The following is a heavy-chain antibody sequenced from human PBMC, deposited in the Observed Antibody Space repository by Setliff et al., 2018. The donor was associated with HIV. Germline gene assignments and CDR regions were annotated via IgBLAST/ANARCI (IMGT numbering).Heavy chain of an antibody. Sequence: ASVKVSCKASGYTFTGYYMHWVRQAPGQGLEWMGWISPNSGGTNFAQRFQGWVTLTRDTSISTAYMDLSRLKSEDTAVYYCARDPTGGAARFDYWDQGTLVTVSS. CDR2: ISPNSGGT. V-gene: IGHV1-2*04. CDR1: GYTFTGYY. D-gene: IGHD6-6*01. CDR3: ARDPTGGAARFDY. J-gene: IGHJ4*02.